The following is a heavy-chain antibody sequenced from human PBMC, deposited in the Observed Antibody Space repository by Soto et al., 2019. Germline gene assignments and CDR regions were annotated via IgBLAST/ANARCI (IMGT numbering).Heavy chain of an antibody. CDR2: INSDGSIT. V-gene: IGHV3-74*01. Sequence: EMQLVESGGGLVQHGGSLRLSCAASGLTISTYWTHWVRQVPGKGLMWVSRINSDGSITDYADSVRGRFTISRDNEENTLHLQMNSLRVEDTAVYFSVRDGSAYSLAYWGQGTLVTVSS. CDR3: VRDGSAYSLAY. CDR1: GLTISTYW. D-gene: IGHD2-21*01. J-gene: IGHJ4*02.